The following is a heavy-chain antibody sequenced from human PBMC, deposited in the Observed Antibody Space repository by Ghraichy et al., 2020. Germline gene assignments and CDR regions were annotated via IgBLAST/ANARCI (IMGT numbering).Heavy chain of an antibody. J-gene: IGHJ5*02. V-gene: IGHV5-51*01. CDR2: IYPGDSDT. CDR1: GYSFTSYW. Sequence: GESLNISCKGSGYSFTSYWIGWVRQMPGKGLEWMGIIYPGDSDTRYSPSFQGQVTISADKSISTAYLQWSSLKASDTAMYYCARLGAIFGVVPGPPRWFDPWGQGTLVTVSS. D-gene: IGHD3-3*01. CDR3: ARLGAIFGVVPGPPRWFDP.